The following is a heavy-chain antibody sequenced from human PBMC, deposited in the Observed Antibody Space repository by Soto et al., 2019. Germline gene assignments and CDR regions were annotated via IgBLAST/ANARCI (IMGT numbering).Heavy chain of an antibody. Sequence: PSETLSLTCAVSGGSFTSNNWWTWVRQPPGQGLEWIGEIYRTRSTNYNPSLKSRVTISLDKSENQFSLKVTSLTAADTAVYYCASRDPGTSFDYWGQGTLVTVSS. CDR1: GGSFTSNNW. J-gene: IGHJ4*02. CDR3: ASRDPGTSFDY. CDR2: IYRTRST. D-gene: IGHD1-7*01. V-gene: IGHV4-4*02.